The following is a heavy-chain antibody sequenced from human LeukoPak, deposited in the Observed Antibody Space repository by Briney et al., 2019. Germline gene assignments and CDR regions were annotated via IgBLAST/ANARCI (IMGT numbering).Heavy chain of an antibody. J-gene: IGHJ4*02. V-gene: IGHV3-23*01. CDR3: AKDGRWLQSPFDY. CDR2: ISGSVGST. CDR1: GFTFSNYV. D-gene: IGHD5-24*01. Sequence: GGSLRLSCAASGFTFSNYVMSWVRQASGKGLEWVSAISGSVGSTSYADSVKGRFTISRDNSKNTLYLQMNSLRAEDTAVYYCAKDGRWLQSPFDYWGQGTLVTVSS.